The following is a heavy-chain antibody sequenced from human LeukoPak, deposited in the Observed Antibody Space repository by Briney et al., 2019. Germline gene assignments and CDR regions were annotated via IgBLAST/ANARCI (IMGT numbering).Heavy chain of an antibody. CDR2: IYHSGST. V-gene: IGHV4-38-2*01. D-gene: IGHD2/OR15-2a*01. CDR3: ARRFCSTTFCHLDL. Sequence: SETLSLTCDVSGYSINSGYYWGWIRPPPGKGLEWIGSIYHSGSTYYNAPLKSRVSISVDTSRNYFSLKLSSVTAADTAVYFCARRFCSTTFCHLDLWGRGALVIVSS. CDR1: GYSINSGYY. J-gene: IGHJ2*01.